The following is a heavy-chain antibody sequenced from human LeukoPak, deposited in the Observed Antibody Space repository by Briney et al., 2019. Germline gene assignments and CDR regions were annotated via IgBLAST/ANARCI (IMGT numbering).Heavy chain of an antibody. V-gene: IGHV3-30*14. CDR3: VSDIAS. CDR1: GFIFSNYI. CDR2: ISHDGMNT. J-gene: IGHJ4*02. Sequence: GRSLRLSCVASGFIFSNYIMHWVRQAPGKGLEWLALISHDGMNTYYVDSVKGRFTISRDNSKNTLYLQVNSLRDEDTAVYYCVSDIASWGRGTLVTVSS.